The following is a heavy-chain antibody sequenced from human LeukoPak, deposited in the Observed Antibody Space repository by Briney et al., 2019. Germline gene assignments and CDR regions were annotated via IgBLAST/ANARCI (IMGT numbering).Heavy chain of an antibody. J-gene: IGHJ3*02. D-gene: IGHD2-21*02. V-gene: IGHV4-59*01. CDR3: ASGYCGGACQLGGVDM. CDR1: GGSISSYY. CDR2: IYYSGAT. Sequence: SETLSLTCTVSGGSISSYYWSWIRQPPGKGLEWIGYIYYSGATNYNPSLKSRVTISLDTSGNQFSLKLSSVTAADTAVYYCASGYCGGACQLGGVDMWGQGTMVTVSS.